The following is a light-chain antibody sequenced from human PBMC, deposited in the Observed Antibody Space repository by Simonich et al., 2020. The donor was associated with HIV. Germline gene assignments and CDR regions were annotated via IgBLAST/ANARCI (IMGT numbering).Light chain of an antibody. Sequence: DIVMTQSPASLAVSLGERATINCKSSRTILYSSNNKNYLAWYQQKPGQPPKLLIYWASTRESGVPDRFSASGSGTDFTLTSSSLQAEDVAVYSCQQYYSTPPTFGQGTKVEIK. CDR3: QQYYSTPPT. J-gene: IGKJ1*01. CDR1: RTILYSSNNKNY. CDR2: WAS. V-gene: IGKV4-1*01.